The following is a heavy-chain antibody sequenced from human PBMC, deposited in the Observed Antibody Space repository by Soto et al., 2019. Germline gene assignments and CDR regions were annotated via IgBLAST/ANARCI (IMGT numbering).Heavy chain of an antibody. V-gene: IGHV4-59*08. Sequence: SEPLSLTCTVSGGSISSYYWSWIRQPPGKGLEWIGYMYYGGRTNYNPSLKSRVTISVDTSKMQVSLKLSSVTAADTAVYFCARGTPSPLIVRSSRGPWFDPWGQGTLVTVSS. CDR2: MYYGGRT. J-gene: IGHJ5*02. D-gene: IGHD2-15*01. CDR3: ARGTPSPLIVRSSRGPWFDP. CDR1: GGSISSYY.